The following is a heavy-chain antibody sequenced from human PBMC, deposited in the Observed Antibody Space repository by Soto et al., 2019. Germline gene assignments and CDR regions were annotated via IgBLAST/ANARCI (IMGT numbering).Heavy chain of an antibody. D-gene: IGHD6-25*01. CDR3: PSLPPPSGLGS. V-gene: IGHV1-18*01. CDR2: INTYNGNT. CDR1: GYTFTTYS. J-gene: IGHJ1*01. Sequence: QVQLVQSGAEVKKPGASVKVSCTASGYTFTTYSINWVRQAPGQGLEWMGWINTYNGNTNSAQKFQGKLTMTPDTSTTTAYMELRSLRSDDTAVYYCPSLPPPSGLGSWGPATLVPGSS.